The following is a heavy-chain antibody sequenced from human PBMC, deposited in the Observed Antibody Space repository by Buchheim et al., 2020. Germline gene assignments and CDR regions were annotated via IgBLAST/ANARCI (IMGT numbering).Heavy chain of an antibody. CDR1: GFTFSSYG. CDR2: IYSGGST. CDR3: ARGPITYFDY. D-gene: IGHD5-12*01. Sequence: QVQLVESGGGVVQPGRSLRLSCAASGFTFSSYGMHWVRQAPGKGLEWVSVIYSGGSTYYADSVKGRFTISRDNSKNTLYLQMNSLRAEDTAVYYCARGPITYFDYWGQGTL. V-gene: IGHV3-NL1*01. J-gene: IGHJ4*02.